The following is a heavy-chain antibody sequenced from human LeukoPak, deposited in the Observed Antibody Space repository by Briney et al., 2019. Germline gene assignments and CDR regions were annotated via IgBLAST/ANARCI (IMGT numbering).Heavy chain of an antibody. CDR2: IVVGSGNT. V-gene: IGHV1-58*02. J-gene: IGHJ6*03. CDR1: GFTFTSSA. CDR3: AAGKRELLRGYYYYYMDV. Sequence: PGTSVKFSCKASGFTFTSSAMQWVRQARGQRLEWIGWIVVGSGNTNYAQKFQERVTITRDMSTSTAYMELSSLRSEDTAVYYCAAGKRELLRGYYYYYMDVWGKGTTVTVSS. D-gene: IGHD1-26*01.